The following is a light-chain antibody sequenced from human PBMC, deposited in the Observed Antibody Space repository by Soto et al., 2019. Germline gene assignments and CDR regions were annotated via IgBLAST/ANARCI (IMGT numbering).Light chain of an antibody. CDR3: QQRGSWPQLT. Sequence: DILLTQSPATLSLSPGERATLSCRASQSVGSSLAWFQQKPGQAPRLLIYDASNRATGIPARFSGSGSGTDFTLTISSLEPEDFAVYYCQQRGSWPQLTFGGGTKVVI. J-gene: IGKJ4*01. CDR1: QSVGSS. V-gene: IGKV3-11*01. CDR2: DAS.